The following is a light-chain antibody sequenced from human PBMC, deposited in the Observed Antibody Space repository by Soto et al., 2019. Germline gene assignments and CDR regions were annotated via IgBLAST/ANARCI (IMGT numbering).Light chain of an antibody. J-gene: IGKJ5*01. CDR3: QQYDNLPFT. V-gene: IGKV1-33*01. Sequence: DIQMTQSPSSLSESVGDRVTITCQASQDISNYLNWYQQKPGKAPKLLIYDASNLETGVPSRFSGSGSGTDFTFTISSLQAEDIATYYCQQYDNLPFTFGQGTRLEIK. CDR2: DAS. CDR1: QDISNY.